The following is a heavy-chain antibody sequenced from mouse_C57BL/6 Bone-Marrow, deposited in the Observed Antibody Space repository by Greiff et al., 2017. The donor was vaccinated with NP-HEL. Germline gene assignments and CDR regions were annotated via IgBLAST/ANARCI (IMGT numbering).Heavy chain of an antibody. Sequence: EVQGVESGGGLVQPGGSLSLSCAASGFTFTDYYMSWVRQPPGKALEWLGFIRNKANGYTTEYSASVKGRFTISRDNSQSILYLQMNALRAEDSATYYCARSSGYPYYFDYWGQGTTLTVSS. D-gene: IGHD3-2*02. CDR1: GFTFTDYY. CDR3: ARSSGYPYYFDY. CDR2: IRNKANGYTT. V-gene: IGHV7-3*01. J-gene: IGHJ2*01.